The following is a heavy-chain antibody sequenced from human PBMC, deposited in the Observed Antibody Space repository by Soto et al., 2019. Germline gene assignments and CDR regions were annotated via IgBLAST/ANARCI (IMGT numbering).Heavy chain of an antibody. V-gene: IGHV4-4*07. CDR3: ARDSYDFWSGSLLYYFDY. Sequence: ETLSPTWTVAGASISSHYWSWIRPPAEKGLEWIGRFYTSGSTNYNHSLKSRVAMSVDTSTNQFSLKLRSVTEADTAVYYCARDSYDFWSGSLLYYFDYWGQGTLVTVSS. J-gene: IGHJ4*02. CDR1: GASISSHY. CDR2: FYTSGST. D-gene: IGHD3-3*01.